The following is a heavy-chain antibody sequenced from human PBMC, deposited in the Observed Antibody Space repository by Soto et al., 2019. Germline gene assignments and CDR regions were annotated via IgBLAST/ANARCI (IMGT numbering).Heavy chain of an antibody. Sequence: SVKVSCKASGFTFTSSAVQWVRQARGQRLEWIGWIVVGSGNTNYAQKLQERVTITRDMSTSTAYMELSSLRSEDTAVYYCAADGGLYCSGGSCYVAYYYYGMDVWGQGTTVTVSS. V-gene: IGHV1-58*01. CDR3: AADGGLYCSGGSCYVAYYYYGMDV. CDR2: IVVGSGNT. D-gene: IGHD2-15*01. CDR1: GFTFTSSA. J-gene: IGHJ6*02.